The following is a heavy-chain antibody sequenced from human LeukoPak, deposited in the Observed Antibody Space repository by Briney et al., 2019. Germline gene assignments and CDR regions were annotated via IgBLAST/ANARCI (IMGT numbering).Heavy chain of an antibody. D-gene: IGHD6-19*01. CDR1: GYSISRGFY. Sequence: SETLSLTCTVSGYSISRGFYWGWIRQPPGEGPEWIGNIHYSGSTYYNPSLKSRVTMSVDTSKNQFSLKLRSVTAADTAVYYCARVAQKLERIVVAGTSEWRANWFFDLWGRGTLVTVSS. J-gene: IGHJ2*01. CDR2: IHYSGST. V-gene: IGHV4-38-2*02. CDR3: ARVAQKLERIVVAGTSEWRANWFFDL.